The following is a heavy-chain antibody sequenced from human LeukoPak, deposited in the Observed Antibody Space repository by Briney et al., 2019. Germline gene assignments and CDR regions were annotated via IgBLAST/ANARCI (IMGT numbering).Heavy chain of an antibody. V-gene: IGHV1-2*02. CDR1: GYTFTGYY. D-gene: IGHD3-22*01. CDR2: INPNSGGT. Sequence: ASEKVSCKASGYTFTGYYMHWVRQAPGQGLEWMGWINPNSGGTNYAQKFQGRVTMTRDTSISTAYMELSRLRSDDTAVYYCARGKALDYYDSSGYYYYYYGMDVWGQGTTVTVSS. CDR3: ARGKALDYYDSSGYYYYYYGMDV. J-gene: IGHJ6*02.